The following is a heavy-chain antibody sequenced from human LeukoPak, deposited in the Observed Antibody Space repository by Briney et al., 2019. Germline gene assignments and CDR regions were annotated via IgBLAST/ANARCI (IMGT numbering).Heavy chain of an antibody. CDR2: FHYSGST. CDR3: ARSVSWGLLVRDDAFDI. CDR1: GGSISSYY. D-gene: IGHD2-21*01. J-gene: IGHJ3*02. V-gene: IGHV4-59*08. Sequence: SETLSLTCTVSGGSISSYYWNWIRQPPGEGLEWIGYFHYSGSTNYNPSLKSRVTTSVDTSKKQFSLKLRSVTAADTAVYYCARSVSWGLLVRDDAFDIWGQGTMVTVSS.